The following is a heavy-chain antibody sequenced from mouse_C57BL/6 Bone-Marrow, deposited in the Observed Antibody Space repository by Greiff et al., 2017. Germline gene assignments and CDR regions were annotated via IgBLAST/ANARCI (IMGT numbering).Heavy chain of an antibody. CDR2: INPSSGYT. D-gene: IGHD5-5*01. Sequence: VQLQQSGAELAKPGASVKLSCKASGYTFTSYWMHWVKQRPGQGLEWIGYINPSSGYTKYNQKFKDKATWTADKSSSTAYMQLSSLTYGDSAVDYCARLPAYWGQGTLVTVSA. CDR1: GYTFTSYW. CDR3: ARLPAY. J-gene: IGHJ3*01. V-gene: IGHV1-7*01.